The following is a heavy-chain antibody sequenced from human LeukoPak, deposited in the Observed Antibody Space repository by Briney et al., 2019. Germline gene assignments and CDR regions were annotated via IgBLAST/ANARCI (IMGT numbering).Heavy chain of an antibody. CDR1: GFTFSSYG. J-gene: IGHJ4*02. Sequence: GGSLRLSCAASGFTFSSYGMHWVRQAPGKGLEWEAVISYDGSNKYYADSVKGRFTISRDNSKNTLYLQMNSLRAEDTAVYYCAKDPYGSGSYYISLQYYFDYWGQGTLVTVSS. CDR2: ISYDGSNK. CDR3: AKDPYGSGSYYISLQYYFDY. V-gene: IGHV3-30*18. D-gene: IGHD3-10*01.